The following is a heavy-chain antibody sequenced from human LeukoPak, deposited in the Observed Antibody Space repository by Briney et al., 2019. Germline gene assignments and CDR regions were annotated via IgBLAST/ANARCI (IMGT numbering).Heavy chain of an antibody. CDR3: AKERVVGALT. J-gene: IGHJ5*02. V-gene: IGHV3-30-3*01. CDR1: GFTFSSYA. CDR2: ISYDGSNK. Sequence: GGSLRLSCAASGFTFSSYAMHWVRQAPGKGLEWVAVISYDGSNKYYADSVKGRFTISRDNSKNTLYLQMNSLRAEDTAVYYCAKERVVGALTWGQGTLVTVSS. D-gene: IGHD1-26*01.